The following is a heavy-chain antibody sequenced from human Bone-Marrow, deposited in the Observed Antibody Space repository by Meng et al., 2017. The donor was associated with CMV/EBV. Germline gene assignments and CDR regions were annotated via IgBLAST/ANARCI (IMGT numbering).Heavy chain of an antibody. V-gene: IGHV3-7*01. D-gene: IGHD5-24*01. CDR2: IKQGGSEK. CDR1: GFTFSSYW. Sequence: GESLKISCAASGFTFSSYWMSWVRQAPGKGLEWVANIKQGGSEKYYVDSVKGRFTISRDNAKNSLYLQMNSLRAEDTAVYYCALMATTVYYYGMDVWGQGPTVTGYS. CDR3: ALMATTVYYYGMDV. J-gene: IGHJ6*01.